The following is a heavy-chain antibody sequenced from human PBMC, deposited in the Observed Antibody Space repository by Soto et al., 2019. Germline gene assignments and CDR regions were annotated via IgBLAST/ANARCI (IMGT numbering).Heavy chain of an antibody. Sequence: PSETLSLPCTLSGVSISSSNYYGGWIRKPPGKGLEWIGSIYYSGSTYYNPSLKRRVTISVDTSKNQFSQKLSFVTAAATAVDYWARTRAAGRASYGDYFDKWGQGTLGTVPS. J-gene: IGHJ4*01. CDR2: IYYSGST. V-gene: IGHV4-39*01. CDR1: GVSISSSNYY. CDR3: ARTRAAGRASYGDYFDK. D-gene: IGHD4-17*01.